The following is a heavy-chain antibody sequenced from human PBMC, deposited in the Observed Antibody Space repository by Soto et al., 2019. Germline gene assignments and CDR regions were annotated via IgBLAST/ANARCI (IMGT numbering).Heavy chain of an antibody. J-gene: IGHJ3*01. D-gene: IGHD2-15*01. CDR2: IFHGGNT. V-gene: IGHV4-38-2*01. CDR3: ARARWYDAFDV. Sequence: PSETLSLTCAVSGFFISSGTYWGWMRKPPGKGLEWIGSIFHGGNTYYNPSLKSRVTISVDMSKNQFSLKLNSVTAADTAVYYCARARWYDAFDVWGQGTVVTVSS. CDR1: GFFISSGTY.